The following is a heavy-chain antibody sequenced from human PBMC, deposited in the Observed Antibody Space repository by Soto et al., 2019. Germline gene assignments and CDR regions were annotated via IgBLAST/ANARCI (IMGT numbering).Heavy chain of an antibody. CDR2: ISYDGSNK. CDR3: ARDRYDFWSGYPPGKTYYYGMDV. J-gene: IGHJ6*02. CDR1: GFTFSSYA. D-gene: IGHD3-3*01. V-gene: IGHV3-30-3*01. Sequence: PGGSLSLSCAASGFTFSSYAMHWVRQAPGKGLEWVAVISYDGSNKYYADSVKGRFTISRDNSKNTLYLQMNSLRAEDTAVYYCARDRYDFWSGYPPGKTYYYGMDVWGQGTTVTVSS.